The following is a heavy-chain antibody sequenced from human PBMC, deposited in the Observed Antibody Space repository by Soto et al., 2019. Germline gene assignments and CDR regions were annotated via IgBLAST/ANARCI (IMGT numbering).Heavy chain of an antibody. D-gene: IGHD3-10*01. CDR3: ARDRITMVRGVITNGHWFDP. Sequence: ASVHVSCKASGYTFTGYYMHWVRQAPGQGLEWMGWINPNSGGTNYAQKFQGWVTMTRDTSISTAYMELSRLRSDDTAVYYCARDRITMVRGVITNGHWFDPWGQGTLVTVSS. V-gene: IGHV1-2*04. CDR2: INPNSGGT. J-gene: IGHJ5*02. CDR1: GYTFTGYY.